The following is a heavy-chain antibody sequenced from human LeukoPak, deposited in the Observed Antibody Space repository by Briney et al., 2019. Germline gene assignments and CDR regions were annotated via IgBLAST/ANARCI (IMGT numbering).Heavy chain of an antibody. CDR1: GFTVSSYW. J-gene: IGHJ4*02. V-gene: IGHV3-74*01. CDR2: INSDGSST. D-gene: IGHD3-16*01. Sequence: GGSLRLSCAASGFTVSSYWMHWVRQAPGKGLVWVSRINSDGSSTSYADSVKGRFAISRDNSKSTLYLHMNSLRAEDTAVYYCANIPNSFGPDYWGQGSLVTVSS. CDR3: ANIPNSFGPDY.